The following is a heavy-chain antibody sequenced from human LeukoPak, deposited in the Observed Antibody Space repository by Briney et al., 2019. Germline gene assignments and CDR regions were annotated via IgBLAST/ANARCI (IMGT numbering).Heavy chain of an antibody. CDR1: GYVFTDYY. D-gene: IGHD6-6*01. Sequence: GASVKVSCKVSGYVFTDYYMHWVRQAPGQGLEWMGWINPNSGGTNYAQKFQGSVTMTRDPSISAAYMDLSRRRSDDTAVYYFALQLVGFWFDPWGQGTLVTVSS. V-gene: IGHV1-2*02. CDR3: ALQLVGFWFDP. CDR2: INPNSGGT. J-gene: IGHJ5*02.